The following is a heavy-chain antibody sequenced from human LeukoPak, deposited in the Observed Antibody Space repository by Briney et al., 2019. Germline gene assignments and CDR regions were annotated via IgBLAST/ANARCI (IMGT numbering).Heavy chain of an antibody. J-gene: IGHJ3*02. CDR3: ARGIRFSRGNDAFDI. CDR1: GFTFSSYW. Sequence: GGSLGLSCAASGFTFSSYWMSWVRQAPGKGLEWVANIKQDGSEKYYVDSVKGRFTISRDNAKNSLYLQMNSLRAEDTAVYYCARGIRFSRGNDAFDIWGQGTMVTVSS. D-gene: IGHD3-3*01. V-gene: IGHV3-7*01. CDR2: IKQDGSEK.